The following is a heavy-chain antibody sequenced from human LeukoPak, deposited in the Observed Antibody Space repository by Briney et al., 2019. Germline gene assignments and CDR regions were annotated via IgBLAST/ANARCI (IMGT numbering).Heavy chain of an antibody. J-gene: IGHJ6*02. CDR1: GYSFTTYW. V-gene: IGHV5-51*01. Sequence: GESLQTSCKAPGYSFTTYWVAWVRQMPGKGLEWMGMISPGDFDTRYTPSFKGQVTISADKSISTAYLQWSSLKASDTAIYYCARHQGGMDVWGQGTAVTVSS. CDR2: ISPGDFDT. CDR3: ARHQGGMDV.